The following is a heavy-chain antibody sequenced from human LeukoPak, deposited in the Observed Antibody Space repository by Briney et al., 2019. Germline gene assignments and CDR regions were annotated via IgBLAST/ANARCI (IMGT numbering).Heavy chain of an antibody. V-gene: IGHV3-30*19. J-gene: IGHJ3*02. CDR1: GFNFRGSG. CDR2: IQYDASQI. CDR3: AREGSRLVIHAFDI. D-gene: IGHD2-21*01. Sequence: PRGSLRLSCAASGFNFRGSGMHWVRQAPGKRLEWVTFIQYDASQIYYADSVKGRFTISRDNSKNTVYLQMNSLRTEDSAVYFCAREGSRLVIHAFDIWGQGTMVTVSS.